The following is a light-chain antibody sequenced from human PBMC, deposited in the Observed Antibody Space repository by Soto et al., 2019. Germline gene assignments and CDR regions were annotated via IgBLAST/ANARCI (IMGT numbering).Light chain of an antibody. CDR3: QAADISGTYVV. CDR1: ALPKQY. Sequence: SYELTQPPSLSVSPGQTARITCSGDALPKQYAYWYQQKPGQAPALVIYKDSERPSGIPERFSGSISGATATLTISGVQAGDEADYYCQAADISGTYVVFGGGTKVTVL. CDR2: KDS. J-gene: IGLJ2*01. V-gene: IGLV3-25*02.